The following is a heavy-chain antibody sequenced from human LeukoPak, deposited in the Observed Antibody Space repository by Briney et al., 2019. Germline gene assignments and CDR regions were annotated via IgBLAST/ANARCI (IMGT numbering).Heavy chain of an antibody. CDR3: ARDRVVVVATTTRPGSSYYYYGMDV. V-gene: IGHV4-4*07. CDR2: IYTSGST. J-gene: IGHJ6*02. D-gene: IGHD2-15*01. Sequence: PSETLSLTCTVSGGSISSYYWSWIRQPAGKGLEWIGRIYTSGSTNYNPSLKSRVTMSVDTSKNQFSLKLSSVTAADTAVYYCARDRVVVVATTTRPGSSYYYYGMDVWGQGTTVTVSS. CDR1: GGSISSYY.